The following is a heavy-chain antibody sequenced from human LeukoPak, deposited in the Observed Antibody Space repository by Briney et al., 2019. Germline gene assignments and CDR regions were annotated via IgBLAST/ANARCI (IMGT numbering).Heavy chain of an antibody. Sequence: ASVKVSCKASGYTFTSYYMHWVRQAPGQGLEWMGIINPSGGSTSYAQKFQGRVTMTRDTSTSTVYMELSSLRSEDTAVYYCARDSRYPYGSAGPKMTTVTTEYNWFDPWGQGTLVTVSS. CDR3: ARDSRYPYGSAGPKMTTVTTEYNWFDP. CDR1: GYTFTSYY. V-gene: IGHV1-46*01. D-gene: IGHD4-11*01. CDR2: INPSGGST. J-gene: IGHJ5*02.